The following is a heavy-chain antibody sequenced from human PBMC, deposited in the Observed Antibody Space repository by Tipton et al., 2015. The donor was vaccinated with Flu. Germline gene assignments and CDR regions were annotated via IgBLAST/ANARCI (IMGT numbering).Heavy chain of an antibody. V-gene: IGHV3-7*03. CDR3: ARDHPRSITVLGGFTDYFGIAV. D-gene: IGHD3-3*01. CDR1: GFTFSSYW. J-gene: IGHJ6*02. CDR2: IKQDGSEK. Sequence: SLRLSCAASGFTFSSYWMSWVRQAPGKGLEWVANIKQDGSEKNYVDSVKGRFTISRDNAKNSLYLQMNSLRAEDTAVYYCARDHPRSITVLGGFTDYFGIAVWGHGTTVTVSS.